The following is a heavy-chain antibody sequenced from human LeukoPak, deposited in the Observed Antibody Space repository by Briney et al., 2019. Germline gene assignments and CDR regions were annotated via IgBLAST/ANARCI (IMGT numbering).Heavy chain of an antibody. Sequence: GGSLRLSCAASGFTFSSYAMSWVRQAPGKGLEWVSAISGSGGSTYYADSVKGRFTISRDNSKNTLCLQMNSLRAEDTAVYYCAKGRRRELPVYYFDYWGQGTLVTVSS. CDR3: AKGRRRELPVYYFDY. D-gene: IGHD1-26*01. CDR2: ISGSGGST. CDR1: GFTFSSYA. V-gene: IGHV3-23*01. J-gene: IGHJ4*02.